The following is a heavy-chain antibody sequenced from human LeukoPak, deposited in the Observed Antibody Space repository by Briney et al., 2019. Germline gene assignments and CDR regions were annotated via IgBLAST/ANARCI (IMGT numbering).Heavy chain of an antibody. Sequence: PSETLSLTCTVSGGSISSSSYYWGWFRRPPGKGLEWIGSIYYSGSTYYNPSLKSRVTISVDTPKNQFSLKLSSVTAADTAVYYCARGYSSSRFPFDYWGQGTLVTVSS. V-gene: IGHV4-39*07. CDR1: GGSISSSSYY. CDR2: IYYSGST. D-gene: IGHD6-13*01. CDR3: ARGYSSSRFPFDY. J-gene: IGHJ4*02.